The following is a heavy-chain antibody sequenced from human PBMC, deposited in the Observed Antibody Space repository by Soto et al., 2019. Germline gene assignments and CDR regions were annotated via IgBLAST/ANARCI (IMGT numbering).Heavy chain of an antibody. CDR1: GFTFSSYA. D-gene: IGHD7-27*01. V-gene: IGHV3-23*01. Sequence: GGSLSLSCAASGFTFSSYAMSWVRQAPGKGLEWVSAISGSGGSTYYADSVKGRFTISRDNSKNTLYLQMNSLRAEDTAVYYCAKALGPDYYYGMDVWGQETTVTVSS. CDR3: AKALGPDYYYGMDV. CDR2: ISGSGGST. J-gene: IGHJ6*02.